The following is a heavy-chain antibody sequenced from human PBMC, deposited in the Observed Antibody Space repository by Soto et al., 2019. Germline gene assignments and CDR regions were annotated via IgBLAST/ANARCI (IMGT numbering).Heavy chain of an antibody. J-gene: IGHJ4*02. Sequence: QLQLQESGPGLVKPSETLSLTCTVSGGSISSSSYYWGWIRQPPGKGLEWIGSIYYSGSTYYNPSLKSRVTISVDTSKNQFSLKLSSVTAADTAVYYCARPYSSSWAFDYWGQGTLVTVSS. CDR1: GGSISSSSYY. V-gene: IGHV4-39*01. D-gene: IGHD6-13*01. CDR2: IYYSGST. CDR3: ARPYSSSWAFDY.